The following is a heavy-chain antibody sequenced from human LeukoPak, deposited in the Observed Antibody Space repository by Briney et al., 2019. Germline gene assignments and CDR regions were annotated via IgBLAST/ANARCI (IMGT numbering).Heavy chain of an antibody. CDR3: AKTPVATIRYFDY. Sequence: GGSLRLSCAASGFTFSSYAMSWVRQAPGKGLEWVSSISGSGGSTYYADSVKGRFTISRDNSKNTLYLQMNSLRAEDTAVYYCAKTPVATIRYFDYWGQGTLVTVSS. CDR1: GFTFSSYA. J-gene: IGHJ4*02. D-gene: IGHD5-12*01. V-gene: IGHV3-23*01. CDR2: ISGSGGST.